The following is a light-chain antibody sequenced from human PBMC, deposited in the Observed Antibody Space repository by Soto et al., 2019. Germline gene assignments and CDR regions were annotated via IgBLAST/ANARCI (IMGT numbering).Light chain of an antibody. V-gene: IGLV2-11*01. CDR3: CSFAGSFYL. CDR2: EVS. J-gene: IGLJ1*01. Sequence: QSALTQPRSVSGSPGQSVAISCTGTSRDVDAYDFVSWYQHHPGKAPKLIISEVSKRPSGVSHRFSGSKSGNTASLTISALQAEDEADYFCCSFAGSFYLFGTGTKLTVL. CDR1: SRDVDAYDF.